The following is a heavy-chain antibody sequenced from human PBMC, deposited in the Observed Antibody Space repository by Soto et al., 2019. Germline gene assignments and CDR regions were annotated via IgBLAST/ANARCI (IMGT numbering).Heavy chain of an antibody. V-gene: IGHV4-59*12. CDR2: IYYSGST. D-gene: IGHD4-17*01. CDR1: GGSISSYY. CDR3: ARIHDYGDTDY. Sequence: PSEPLSLTCTVSGGSISSYYWSWIRQPPGKGLEWIGYIYYSGSTNYNPSLKSRVTISVDTSKNQFSLKLSSVTAADTAVYYCARIHDYGDTDYWGQGTLVTVAS. J-gene: IGHJ4*02.